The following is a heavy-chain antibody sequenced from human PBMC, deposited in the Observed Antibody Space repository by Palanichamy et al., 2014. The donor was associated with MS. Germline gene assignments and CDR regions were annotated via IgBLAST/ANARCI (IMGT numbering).Heavy chain of an antibody. CDR2: INPDNGDT. J-gene: IGHJ4*02. CDR3: ARVVTVLKY. D-gene: IGHD2-21*02. CDR1: GYTFTGYY. V-gene: IGHV1-2*06. Sequence: QVQLVQSGAEVKKPGASVKVSCKTSGYTFTGYYIHWVRQAPGQGLEWTGRINPDNGDTNYPQKFQGRVTLTRDTSNSTAYMELSRLRSDDTAVYFCARVVTVLKYWGQGTLVTVSS.